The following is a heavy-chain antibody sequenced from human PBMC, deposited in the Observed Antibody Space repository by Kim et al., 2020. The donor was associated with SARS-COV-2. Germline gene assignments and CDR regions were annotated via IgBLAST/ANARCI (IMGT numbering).Heavy chain of an antibody. D-gene: IGHD3-10*01. CDR2: ISAYNGNT. CDR3: AREGADSSGSYLRAFDI. Sequence: ASVKVSCKASGYTFTSYGISWVRQAPGQGLEWMGWISAYNGNTNYAQKLQGRVTMTTDTSTSTAYMELRSLRSDDTAVYYCAREGADSSGSYLRAFDIWGQGTMVTVSS. V-gene: IGHV1-18*01. J-gene: IGHJ3*02. CDR1: GYTFTSYG.